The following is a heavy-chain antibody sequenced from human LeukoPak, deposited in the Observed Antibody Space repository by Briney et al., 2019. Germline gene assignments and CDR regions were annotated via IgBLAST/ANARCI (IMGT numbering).Heavy chain of an antibody. Sequence: ASVKVSCKASNYTFTSYGSSGVRQAPGQGLEWMAWINAYNGDTNYAQKLQGRVALTTDTSTSTAYMELRSLRSDDTAVYYCARDGSGVWFDYWGQGTLVTVSS. CDR1: NYTFTSYG. CDR3: ARDGSGVWFDY. D-gene: IGHD3-10*01. J-gene: IGHJ4*02. CDR2: INAYNGDT. V-gene: IGHV1-18*01.